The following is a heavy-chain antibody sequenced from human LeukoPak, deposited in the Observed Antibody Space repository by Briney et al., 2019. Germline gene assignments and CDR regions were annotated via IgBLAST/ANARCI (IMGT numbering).Heavy chain of an antibody. CDR3: TRWAENDAFDI. CDR1: GFTFSGSA. Sequence: GGSLRLSCGASGFTFSGSAMHWVRQASGKGREWVGQIRSKTNNYATTYAASVKGRFTISRDESKNTAYLQMNSLKNEDTAVYYCTRWAENDAFDIWGQGTMVTFSS. J-gene: IGHJ3*02. V-gene: IGHV3-73*01. CDR2: IRSKTNNYAT.